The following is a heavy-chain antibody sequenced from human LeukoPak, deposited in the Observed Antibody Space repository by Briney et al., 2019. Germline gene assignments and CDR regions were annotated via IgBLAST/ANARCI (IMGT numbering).Heavy chain of an antibody. CDR2: ISWDGRST. V-gene: IGHV3-43*01. Sequence: PGGSLRLSCAASGFMFDDTSMHWVRQAPGKGLEWVSLISWDGRSTYYADSVRGRFTISRDNSKNSLYLQMNSLRTEDTAFYYCAKDIGDDRGGHHFDSWGQGALVTVSS. CDR1: GFMFDDTS. CDR3: AKDIGDDRGGHHFDS. D-gene: IGHD2-21*02. J-gene: IGHJ4*02.